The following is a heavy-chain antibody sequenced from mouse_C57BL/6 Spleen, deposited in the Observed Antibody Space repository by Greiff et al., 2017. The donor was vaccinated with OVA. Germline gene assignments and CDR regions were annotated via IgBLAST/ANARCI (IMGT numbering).Heavy chain of an antibody. CDR2: IYPSDSDT. J-gene: IGHJ4*01. Sequence: QVQLQQPGAELVRPGSSVKLSCKASGYTFTSYWMDWVKQRPGQGLEWIGNIYPSDSDTPYNQKFKDKATLTVDKSSSTAYMQLSSLTSEDSAVYYSARDDYDRTHYAMDDWGQGTTGTVSS. D-gene: IGHD2-4*01. V-gene: IGHV1-61*01. CDR3: ARDDYDRTHYAMDD. CDR1: GYTFTSYW.